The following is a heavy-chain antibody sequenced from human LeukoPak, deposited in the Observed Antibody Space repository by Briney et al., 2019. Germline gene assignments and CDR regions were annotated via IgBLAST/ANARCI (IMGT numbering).Heavy chain of an antibody. J-gene: IGHJ4*02. D-gene: IGHD4-23*01. CDR3: ARARENGGRYYFDY. Sequence: GGSLRLSCAASGFTFSSYAMHWVRQAPGKGLEWVAVISYDGSKKYYADSVKGRFTISRDNSKNTLYLQMNSLRAEDTAVYYCARARENGGRYYFDYWGQGTLVTVSS. CDR1: GFTFSSYA. V-gene: IGHV3-30*04. CDR2: ISYDGSKK.